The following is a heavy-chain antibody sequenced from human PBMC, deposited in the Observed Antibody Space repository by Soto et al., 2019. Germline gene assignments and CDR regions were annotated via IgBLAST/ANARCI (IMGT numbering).Heavy chain of an antibody. V-gene: IGHV4-59*01. J-gene: IGHJ6*02. Sequence: PSETLSLTCTVSGGSISSYYWSWFRQPPGKGLEWIGYIYYSGSTNYNPSLKSRVTISVDTSKNQFSLKLSSVTAADTAVYHCARVLGSSSPYYYYGMDVWGQGTTVT. D-gene: IGHD6-6*01. CDR3: ARVLGSSSPYYYYGMDV. CDR1: GGSISSYY. CDR2: IYYSGST.